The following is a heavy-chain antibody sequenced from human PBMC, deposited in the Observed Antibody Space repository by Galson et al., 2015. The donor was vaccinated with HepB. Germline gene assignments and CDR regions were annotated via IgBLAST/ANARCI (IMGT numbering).Heavy chain of an antibody. CDR1: AYSFSSYW. V-gene: IGHV5-51*03. CDR3: SLHGSGTYGEQNGY. J-gene: IGHJ4*02. Sequence: QSGAEVKKPGESLKISCKGSAYSFSSYWIAWVRQMPGKGLEWMGIIYPGDSNTRYSPSFQGQVTISADKSINTAYLQWTSLKASDTAMYYCSLHGSGTYGEQNGYSGQGTLVTVSS. CDR2: IYPGDSNT. D-gene: IGHD3-10*01.